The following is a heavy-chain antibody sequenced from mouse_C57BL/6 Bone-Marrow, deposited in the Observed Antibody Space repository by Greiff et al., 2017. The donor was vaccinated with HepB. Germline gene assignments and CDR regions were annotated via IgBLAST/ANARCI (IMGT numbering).Heavy chain of an antibody. Sequence: EVKLVESGGGLVKPGGSLKLSCAASGFTFSSYTMSWVRQTPEKRLEWVATISGGGGNTYYPDSVKGRFTISRDNAKNTLYLQMSSLRSEDTALYYCARGEDGYYYGSSYGYFDYWGQGTTLTVSS. V-gene: IGHV5-9*01. CDR2: ISGGGGNT. CDR3: ARGEDGYYYGSSYGYFDY. CDR1: GFTFSSYT. J-gene: IGHJ2*01. D-gene: IGHD1-1*01.